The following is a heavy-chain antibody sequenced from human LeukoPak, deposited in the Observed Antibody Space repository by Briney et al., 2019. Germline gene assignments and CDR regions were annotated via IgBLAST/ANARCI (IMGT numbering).Heavy chain of an antibody. CDR1: GGSISSYY. J-gene: IGHJ4*02. Sequence: QASETLSLTCTVSGGSISSYYWSWIRQPPGKGLEWIGYIYYSGSTNYNPSLKSRVTISVDTSKNQFSLKLSSVTAADTAVYYCARLGMVGDYEDYWGQGTLVTVSS. V-gene: IGHV4-59*08. D-gene: IGHD4-17*01. CDR3: ARLGMVGDYEDY. CDR2: IYYSGST.